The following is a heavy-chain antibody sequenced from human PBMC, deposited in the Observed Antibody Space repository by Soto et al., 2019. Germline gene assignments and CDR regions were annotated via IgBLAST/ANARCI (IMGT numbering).Heavy chain of an antibody. V-gene: IGHV1-69*13. CDR1: GGTFSSYA. D-gene: IGHD6-6*01. CDR3: ARPRYSSSPYYYYYGMDV. J-gene: IGHJ6*02. CDR2: IIPIFGTA. Sequence: SVKVSCKASGGTFSSYAISWVRRAPGPGLEWMGGIIPIFGTANYAQKFQGRVTITADESTSTAYMELSSLRSEDTAVYYCARPRYSSSPYYYYYGMDVWGQGTTVTVS.